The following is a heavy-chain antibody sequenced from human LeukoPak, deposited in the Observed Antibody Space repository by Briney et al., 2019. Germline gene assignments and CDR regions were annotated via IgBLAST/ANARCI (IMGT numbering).Heavy chain of an antibody. CDR1: GGSISGYY. D-gene: IGHD4-23*01. CDR2: IYTRGNT. V-gene: IGHV4-4*09. J-gene: IGHJ5*02. Sequence: SETLSLTCTVSGGSISGYYWSWIRQPPGKGLEGIGYIYTRGNTHYNPSLQSRVTISVATSKNQLSLKLSSVTAADTAVYYCARTTVVNTWFDPWGQGTLVTVSS. CDR3: ARTTVVNTWFDP.